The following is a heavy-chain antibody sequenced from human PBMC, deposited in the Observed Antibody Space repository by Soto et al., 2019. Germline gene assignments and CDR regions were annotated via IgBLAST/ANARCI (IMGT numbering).Heavy chain of an antibody. J-gene: IGHJ4*02. CDR1: GGSFSGYY. V-gene: IGHV4-34*01. Sequence: TSETLSLTCAVYGGSFSGYYWSWIRQPPGKGLEWIGEINHSGSTNYNPSLKSRVTISVDTSKNQFSLKLSSVTAADTAVYYCARDQFYYYDSSGYPDYWGQGTLVTVSS. CDR3: ARDQFYYYDSSGYPDY. D-gene: IGHD3-22*01. CDR2: INHSGST.